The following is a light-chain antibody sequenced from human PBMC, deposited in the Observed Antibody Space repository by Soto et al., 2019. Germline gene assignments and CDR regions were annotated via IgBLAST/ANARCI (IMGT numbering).Light chain of an antibody. V-gene: IGKV3-20*01. CDR3: QHYGRSSWT. CDR1: QTVRSGF. Sequence: DIELTQSPGTLSLSPGERVTLSCRASQTVRSGFVAWYQQKPGQAPRLLIYGASTRATGIPVRFSGSGSGTDFTLTISSLEPEDLAVYYCQHYGRSSWTFGQGTKVEI. CDR2: GAS. J-gene: IGKJ1*01.